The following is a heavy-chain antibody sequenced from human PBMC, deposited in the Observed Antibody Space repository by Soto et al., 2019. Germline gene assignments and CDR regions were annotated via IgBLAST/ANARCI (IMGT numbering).Heavy chain of an antibody. D-gene: IGHD3-3*01. CDR3: ARGPPVWSGYYRAYYYYMDV. V-gene: IGHV4-34*01. J-gene: IGHJ6*03. CDR1: GGSISSGGYY. CDR2: INHSGST. Sequence: SETLSLTCAVSGGSISSGGYYWSWIRQPPGKGLEWIGEINHSGSTNYNPSLKSRVTISVDTSKNQFSLKLSSVTAADTAVYYCARGPPVWSGYYRAYYYYMDVWGKGTTVTVSS.